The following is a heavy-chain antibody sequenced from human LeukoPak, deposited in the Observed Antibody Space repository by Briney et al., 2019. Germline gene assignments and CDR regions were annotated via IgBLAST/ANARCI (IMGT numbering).Heavy chain of an antibody. CDR2: VSNSGST. CDR3: ARGHYDDSYAYGGDFDS. CDR1: RGPMRILE. J-gene: IGHJ4*02. V-gene: IGHV4-59*01. D-gene: IGHD3-16*01. Sequence: AVTLSLSGRVSRGPMRILEWSWRRQRPGKAMEGVGYVSNSGSTNYNPSLKSRLTILVDTSKNHLSLRLSSVTAADTAVYYCARGHYDDSYAYGGDFDSWGQGTLVPVSS.